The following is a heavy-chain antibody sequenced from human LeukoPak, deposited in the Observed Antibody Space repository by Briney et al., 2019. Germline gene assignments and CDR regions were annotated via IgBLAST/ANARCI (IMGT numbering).Heavy chain of an antibody. J-gene: IGHJ1*01. Sequence: GGSLRLSCAASGFTFSTYWMVWVRQLPGKGLVWVSRINSDGSSTTYADSVKGRFTVSRDNAKNTLYLQMNSLRAEDTAVYYCVRDDCGGDCLGFQHWGRGTLVTVSS. CDR1: GFTFSTYW. D-gene: IGHD2-21*02. V-gene: IGHV3-74*01. CDR3: VRDDCGGDCLGFQH. CDR2: INSDGSST.